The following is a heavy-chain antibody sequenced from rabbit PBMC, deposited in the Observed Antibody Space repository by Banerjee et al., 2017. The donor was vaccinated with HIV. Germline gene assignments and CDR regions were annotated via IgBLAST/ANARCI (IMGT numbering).Heavy chain of an antibody. V-gene: IGHV1S45*01. CDR1: GFSFSSSYW. CDR3: ARDAGYASYNYEYFNL. D-gene: IGHD6-1*01. J-gene: IGHJ4*01. CDR2: IYAGSSGTT. Sequence: QEQLEESGGDLVKPEGSLTLTCTASGFSFSSSYWICWVRQAPGKGLEWIACIYAGSSGTTIYASWAKGRFTISKTSSTTVTLQMTSLTAADTATYFCARDAGYASYNYEYFNLWGPGTLVTDS.